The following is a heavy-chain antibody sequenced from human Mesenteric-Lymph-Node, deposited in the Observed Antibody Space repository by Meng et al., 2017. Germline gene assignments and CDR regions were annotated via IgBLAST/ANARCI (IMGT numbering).Heavy chain of an antibody. V-gene: IGHV3-23*01. CDR3: ARDYSSSSTGYFDY. Sequence: GESLKISCAASGFTFTNYAMSWVRQAPGKGLEWVSAIGLDRVIHHSDSVKGRFTISRDHSGSPLYLQMNSLRAEDTAVYYCARDYSSSSTGYFDYWGQGTLVTVSS. CDR2: IGLDRVI. CDR1: GFTFTNYA. J-gene: IGHJ4*02. D-gene: IGHD6-13*01.